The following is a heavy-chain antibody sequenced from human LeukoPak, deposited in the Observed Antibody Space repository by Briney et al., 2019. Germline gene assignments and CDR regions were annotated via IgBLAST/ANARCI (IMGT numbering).Heavy chain of an antibody. CDR1: GGSISSGNYY. Sequence: SETLSLTCTVSGGSISSGNYYWSWIRQPPGKGLEWIGYIHDTGSTYYNPSLKSRVTISIDRSENHFSLKLSSVTAADTAVYYCASSSWYTSPADWGQGTLVTVSS. V-gene: IGHV4-30-2*01. D-gene: IGHD6-13*01. J-gene: IGHJ4*02. CDR2: IHDTGST. CDR3: ASSSWYTSPAD.